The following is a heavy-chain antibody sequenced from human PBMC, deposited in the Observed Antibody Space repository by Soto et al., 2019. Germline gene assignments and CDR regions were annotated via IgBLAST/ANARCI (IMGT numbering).Heavy chain of an antibody. Sequence: EVQLVESGGGLVQPGGSLRLSCAASGFTLSGRSMHWVRQAPGKGLVWVSGIDNAGTDSTYADSVKGRFTSSRDNAKNMLYQQMNSLRVEDTAVYYCARGWFGPDVWGKGTTVTVSS. CDR1: GFTLSGRS. D-gene: IGHD3-10*01. V-gene: IGHV3-74*01. CDR3: ARGWFGPDV. J-gene: IGHJ6*04. CDR2: IDNAGTDS.